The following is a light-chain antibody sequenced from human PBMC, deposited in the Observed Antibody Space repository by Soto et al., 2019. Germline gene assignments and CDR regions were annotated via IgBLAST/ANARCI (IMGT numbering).Light chain of an antibody. Sequence: DIQMTQSPSTLSASVGDRVTITCRASQSISNWLAWYQHRPGKAPKLLIYDASSLQSGVPSRFSGSGFGTHFTLTIASLQPDDSETYFCQQYKSYSSFGPGTKVDIK. CDR2: DAS. CDR1: QSISNW. V-gene: IGKV1-5*01. CDR3: QQYKSYSS. J-gene: IGKJ3*01.